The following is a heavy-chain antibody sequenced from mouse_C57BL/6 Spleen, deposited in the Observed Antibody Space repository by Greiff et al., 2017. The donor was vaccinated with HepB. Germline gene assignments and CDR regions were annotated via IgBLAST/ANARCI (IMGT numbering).Heavy chain of an antibody. V-gene: IGHV1-15*01. Sequence: VQLQQSGAELVRPGASVTLSCKASGYTFTDYEMHWVKQTPVHGLEWIGAIDPETGGTAYNQKFKGKAILTADKSSSTAYMELRSLTSEDSPVYYCTRKAYGNYFFDYWGQGTTLTVSS. CDR1: GYTFTDYE. CDR3: TRKAYGNYFFDY. D-gene: IGHD2-1*01. J-gene: IGHJ2*01. CDR2: IDPETGGT.